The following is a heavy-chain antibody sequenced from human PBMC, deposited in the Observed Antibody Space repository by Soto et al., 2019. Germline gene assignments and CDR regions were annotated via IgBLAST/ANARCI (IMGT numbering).Heavy chain of an antibody. V-gene: IGHV3-48*03. CDR1: GFTFSNFE. Sequence: AGGSLRLSCAASGFTFSNFEMNWVRQAPGKGLEWVSFISTSGSTIYYADSVKGRFTISRDNAKNSLYLQMNSLRAEDTAVYYCARDPDCTSTICYTGTFDYWGQGILVTVSS. CDR3: ARDPDCTSTICYTGTFDY. CDR2: ISTSGSTI. J-gene: IGHJ4*02. D-gene: IGHD2-2*02.